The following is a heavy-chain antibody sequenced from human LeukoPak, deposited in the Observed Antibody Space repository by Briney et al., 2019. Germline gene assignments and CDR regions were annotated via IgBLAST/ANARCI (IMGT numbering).Heavy chain of an antibody. CDR2: ISGSGGST. J-gene: IGHJ6*03. D-gene: IGHD1-26*01. CDR1: GFTVSSYA. Sequence: GGSLRLSCVASGFTVSSYAMSWVRPAPGRGLEWVSAISGSGGSTYHADSAKGPFTISRDNTKHTLYLQMNSLRAEDTDVYDSAKDLSSGSYYYYYYMDVWGKGTTVTVSS. CDR3: AKDLSSGSYYYYYYMDV. V-gene: IGHV3-23*01.